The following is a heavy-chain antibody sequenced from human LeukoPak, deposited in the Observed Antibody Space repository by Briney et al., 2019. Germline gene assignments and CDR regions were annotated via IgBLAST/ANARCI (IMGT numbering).Heavy chain of an antibody. D-gene: IGHD2-2*01. V-gene: IGHV3-13*04. CDR3: ARGGYCSSTSCKGRAWFDP. J-gene: IGHJ5*02. Sequence: PGGSLRLSCAASGFTFSSYDMHWVRQATGKGLEWVSAIGTAGDTYYPGSVKGRFTISRENAKNSLYLQMNSLRAGDTAVYYCARGGYCSSTSCKGRAWFDPWGQGTLVTVSS. CDR2: IGTAGDT. CDR1: GFTFSSYD.